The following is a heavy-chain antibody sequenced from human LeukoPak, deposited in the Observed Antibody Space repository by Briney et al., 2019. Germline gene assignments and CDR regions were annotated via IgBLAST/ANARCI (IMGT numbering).Heavy chain of an antibody. CDR3: AGELPTSSRRSIAVGGY. Sequence: PSETLSLTCAVYGGSFSGYYWNWIRQPPEKGLEWIGEINHSGSTNYNPSLKSRVTISVDTSKNQFSLKLSSVTAADTAVYYCAGELPTSSRRSIAVGGYWGQGTLVTVSS. CDR1: GGSFSGYY. V-gene: IGHV4-34*01. D-gene: IGHD6-19*01. CDR2: INHSGST. J-gene: IGHJ4*02.